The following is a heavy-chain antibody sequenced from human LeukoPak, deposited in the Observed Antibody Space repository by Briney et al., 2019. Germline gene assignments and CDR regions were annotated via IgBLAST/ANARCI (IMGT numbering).Heavy chain of an antibody. D-gene: IGHD3-10*01. J-gene: IGHJ4*02. CDR2: IRYDASNK. V-gene: IGHV3-30*02. CDR1: GFTFSSYG. CDR3: SRGPYGSGSYYPDY. Sequence: GGSLRLSCAASGFTFSSYGMHWVRQAPGKGLEWVAFIRYDASNKYYADSVRGRFTISRDNSKNTLYLQMNSLRAEDTAVYYCSRGPYGSGSYYPDYWGQGTLVTVSS.